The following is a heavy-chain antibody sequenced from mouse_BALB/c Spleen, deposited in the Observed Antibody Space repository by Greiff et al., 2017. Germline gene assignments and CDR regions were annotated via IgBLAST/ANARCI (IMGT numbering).Heavy chain of an antibody. Sequence: EVQVVESGGGLVKPGGSLKLSCAASGFAFSSYDMSWVRQTPEKRLEWVAYISSGGGSTYYPDTVKGRFTISRDNAKNTLYLQMSSLKSEDTAMYYCARHRERIYFDYWGQGTTLTVSS. J-gene: IGHJ2*01. CDR1: GFAFSSYD. D-gene: IGHD3-1*01. CDR3: ARHRERIYFDY. CDR2: ISSGGGST. V-gene: IGHV5-12-1*01.